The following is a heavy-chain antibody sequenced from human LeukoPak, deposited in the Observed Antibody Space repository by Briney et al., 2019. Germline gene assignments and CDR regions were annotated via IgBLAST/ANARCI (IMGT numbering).Heavy chain of an antibody. CDR3: ARGDSYGDYGY. J-gene: IGHJ4*02. Sequence: SETLSLTCTVSGVSISRYYWSWVRQPPGKGLEWIGYIYYSGSTNYNPSLKSRVTISVDTSKNQFSLKLSSVTAAGTAVYYCARGDSYGDYGYWGQGTLVTVSS. CDR1: GVSISRYY. D-gene: IGHD4-17*01. V-gene: IGHV4-59*08. CDR2: IYYSGST.